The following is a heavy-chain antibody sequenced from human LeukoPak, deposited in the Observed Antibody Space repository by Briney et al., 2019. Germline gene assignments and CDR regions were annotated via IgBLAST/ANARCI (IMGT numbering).Heavy chain of an antibody. J-gene: IGHJ4*02. V-gene: IGHV4-38-2*02. CDR3: ARARREMVDY. CDR1: GYSISSGYY. Sequence: PSETLSLTCTVSGYSISSGYYWGWIRQPPGKGLEWIGSIYHSGSTYYNPSLKSRVTISVDTSKNQFSLKLSSVTAADTAVYYCARARREMVDYWGQGTLVTVFS. D-gene: IGHD5-24*01. CDR2: IYHSGST.